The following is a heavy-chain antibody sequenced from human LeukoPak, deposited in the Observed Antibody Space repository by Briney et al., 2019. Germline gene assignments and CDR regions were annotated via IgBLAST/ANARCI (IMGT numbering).Heavy chain of an antibody. D-gene: IGHD2-2*01. CDR3: ARELPAVTHPIPYYYYYMDV. CDR1: GGSISSGSYY. V-gene: IGHV4-61*02. CDR2: IYTSGST. J-gene: IGHJ6*03. Sequence: SETLSLTCTVSGGSISSGSYYWSWIRQPAGKGLEWIGRIYTSGSTNYNPSLKSRVTISVDTSKNQFSLKLSSVTAADTAVYYCARELPAVTHPIPYYYYYMDVWGKGTTVTVSS.